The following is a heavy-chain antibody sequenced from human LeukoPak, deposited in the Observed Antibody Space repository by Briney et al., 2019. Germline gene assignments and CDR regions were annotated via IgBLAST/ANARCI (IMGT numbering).Heavy chain of an antibody. CDR1: GFTFNRYW. D-gene: IGHD3-10*01. V-gene: IGHV3-74*01. CDR3: ARDPIGYLSNNWFDP. J-gene: IGHJ5*02. CDR2: INSDGSIT. Sequence: GGSLRLSCAASGFTFNRYWMHWVRQAPGKGLVWVSHINSDGSITSYAESVKGRFTVSRDNAKNTLYLQMDSLRAEDTAVYYCARDPIGYLSNNWFDPWGQGTLVTVSS.